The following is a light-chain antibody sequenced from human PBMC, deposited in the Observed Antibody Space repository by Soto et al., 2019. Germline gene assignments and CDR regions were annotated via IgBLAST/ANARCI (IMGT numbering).Light chain of an antibody. V-gene: IGKV1-39*01. CDR3: QQSYTAPLS. CDR1: QTVSIF. CDR2: RAS. Sequence: DIQITQSPPSLSASVGDTVSITCRASQTVSIFLNWYQQKLGQAPTALIHRASTLQSGVPSRFAGSGDGTEFTLTINDVQADDFATYYCQQSYTAPLSFGQGTRLEIK. J-gene: IGKJ5*01.